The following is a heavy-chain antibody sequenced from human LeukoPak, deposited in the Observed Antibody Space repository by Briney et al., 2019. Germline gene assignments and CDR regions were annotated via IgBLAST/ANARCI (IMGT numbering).Heavy chain of an antibody. CDR2: IYHSGST. D-gene: IGHD6-13*01. J-gene: IGHJ4*02. CDR3: ARPTKRIAAAYFDY. V-gene: IGHV4-38-2*02. Sequence: SETLSLTCTVSGYSISSGYYWGWIRQPPGKGLEWIGSIYHSGSTYYNPSLKSRVTISVDTSKNQFSLKLSSVTAADTAVYYCARPTKRIAAAYFDYWGQGTLVTVSS. CDR1: GYSISSGYY.